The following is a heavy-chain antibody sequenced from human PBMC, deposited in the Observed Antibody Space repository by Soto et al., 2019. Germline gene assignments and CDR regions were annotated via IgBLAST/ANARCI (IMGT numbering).Heavy chain of an antibody. V-gene: IGHV4-39*01. CDR3: ATPPNRIFGRWFDY. Sequence: PSETLSLTCTVSGGSISSSSYYWGWIRHPPGKGLEWIGSIYYRGSTYYNPSLTSRVSISVDTSKNQFSLKLSSVTAADTAVYYCATPPNRIFGRWFDYWGQGTLVTVSS. CDR1: GGSISSSSYY. D-gene: IGHD3-3*02. J-gene: IGHJ4*02. CDR2: IYYRGST.